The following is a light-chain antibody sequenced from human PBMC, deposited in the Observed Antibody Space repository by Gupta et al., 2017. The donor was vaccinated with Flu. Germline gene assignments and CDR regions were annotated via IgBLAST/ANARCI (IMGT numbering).Light chain of an antibody. V-gene: IGKV1-5*03. J-gene: IGKJ1*01. CDR2: KAS. CDR1: QSINSR. Sequence: PSTLSASVGDRVTITCRASQSINSRLAWYQQKPGKAPKLLIYKASSLEAGVPSRFSGSGSGTEFTLTISNLQPDDFATYYCQQENTNWGTFGQGTKVEIK. CDR3: QQENTNWGT.